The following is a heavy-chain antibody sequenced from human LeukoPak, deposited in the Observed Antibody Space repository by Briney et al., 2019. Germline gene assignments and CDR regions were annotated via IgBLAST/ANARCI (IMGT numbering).Heavy chain of an antibody. CDR3: ATAVLRFLEWKQATDYGMDV. Sequence: ASEKVSCKVSGYTLTELSMHWVRQAPGKGLEWMGGFDPEDGETIYAQKFQGRGTMTEDTSTDTAYMELSSLRSEDTAVYYCATAVLRFLEWKQATDYGMDVWGQGTTVTVSS. CDR1: GYTLTELS. V-gene: IGHV1-24*01. D-gene: IGHD3-3*01. J-gene: IGHJ6*02. CDR2: FDPEDGET.